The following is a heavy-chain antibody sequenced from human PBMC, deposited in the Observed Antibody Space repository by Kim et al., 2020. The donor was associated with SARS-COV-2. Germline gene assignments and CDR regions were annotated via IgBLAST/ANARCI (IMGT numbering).Heavy chain of an antibody. CDR1: GFNFGNYC. V-gene: IGHV3-21*04. D-gene: IGHD6-25*01. CDR3: AQGSASGRAMDA. CDR2: IKRNSTFM. Sequence: GGSLRLSCAASGFNFGNYCMTWVRQAPGKGLEWVSGIKRNSTFMYIADSVKGRFSISRDISNNAVYLHMASLRADDTAMYFCAQGSASGRAMDAWGQGTT. J-gene: IGHJ6*02.